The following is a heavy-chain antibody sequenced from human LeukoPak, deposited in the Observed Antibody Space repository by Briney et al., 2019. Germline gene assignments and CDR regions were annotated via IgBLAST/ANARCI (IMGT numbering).Heavy chain of an antibody. J-gene: IGHJ5*02. CDR1: GYTFTSYY. CDR3: AIGKLASRRGSWFDP. D-gene: IGHD6-6*01. Sequence: SVKVSCKASGYTFTSYYMHWVRQAPGQGLEWMGGIIPIFGTANYAQKFQGRVTITTDESTSTAYMDLNSLTSEDTAVYYCAIGKLASRRGSWFDPWGQGTLVTVSS. V-gene: IGHV1-69*05. CDR2: IIPIFGTA.